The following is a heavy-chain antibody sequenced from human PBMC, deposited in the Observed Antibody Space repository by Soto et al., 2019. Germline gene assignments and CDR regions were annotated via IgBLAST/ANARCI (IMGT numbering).Heavy chain of an antibody. Sequence: ESLSLTCPVSGGSFSSRAYYWGWILQPPGKGLEWIGNIYYSGSTSYNPSLKSRVTMSVDTSKNQFSLNLRYVTAADTAVYYCAREIAAPNRRIDPRGQGTLVTVSS. V-gene: IGHV4-39*07. D-gene: IGHD6-6*01. J-gene: IGHJ5*02. CDR1: GGSFSSRAYY. CDR3: AREIAAPNRRIDP. CDR2: IYYSGST.